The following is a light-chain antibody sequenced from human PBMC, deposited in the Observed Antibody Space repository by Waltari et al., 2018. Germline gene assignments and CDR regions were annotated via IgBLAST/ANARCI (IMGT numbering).Light chain of an antibody. CDR3: AAWDGSLNGVV. J-gene: IGLJ2*01. V-gene: IGLV1-44*01. CDR1: SSNIGTYN. CDR2: LNN. Sequence: QSVLTQPPSASGTPGQRVTISCSGSSSNIGTYNVIWYQHLPGAAPKLLICLNNQRPSGVPDRFSASKSGTSASLAISGLQSEDEADYYCAAWDGSLNGVVFGGGTKLTVL.